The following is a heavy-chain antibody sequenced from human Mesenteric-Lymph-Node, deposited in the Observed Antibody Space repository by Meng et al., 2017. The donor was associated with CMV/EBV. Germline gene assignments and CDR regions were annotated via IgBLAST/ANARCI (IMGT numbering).Heavy chain of an antibody. Sequence: ASVKVSCKASGYIFSTYYIHWVRQAPGQGLEWMGIINPSGDTTSYAQKFQGRVTMTRDTSTGTVYMELSSLRSEDTATYYCARDQESGQLIPFYWGRGTLVTVSS. CDR2: INPSGDTT. CDR1: GYIFSTYY. D-gene: IGHD2-8*01. V-gene: IGHV1-46*01. CDR3: ARDQESGQLIPFY. J-gene: IGHJ4*02.